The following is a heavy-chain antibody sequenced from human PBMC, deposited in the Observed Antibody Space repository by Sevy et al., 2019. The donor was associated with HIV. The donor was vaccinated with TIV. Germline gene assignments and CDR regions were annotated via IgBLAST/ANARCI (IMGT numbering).Heavy chain of an antibody. V-gene: IGHV3-74*01. D-gene: IGHD3-22*01. Sequence: GGSLRLSCAASGFTFSSYWMHWVRQAPGKGLVWVSRINSDGSSTSYADSVKGRFTISRDNAKNTLYLQMNSLRAEDTAVYYCARDIGTYYYDSSGYYRHYYYYYGMDVWGQGTTVTVSS. CDR2: INSDGSST. CDR1: GFTFSSYW. J-gene: IGHJ6*02. CDR3: ARDIGTYYYDSSGYYRHYYYYYGMDV.